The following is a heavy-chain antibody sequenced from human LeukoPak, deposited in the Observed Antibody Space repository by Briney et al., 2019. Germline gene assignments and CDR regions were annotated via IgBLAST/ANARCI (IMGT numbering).Heavy chain of an antibody. V-gene: IGHV4-39*01. CDR1: GGSISSSSSY. D-gene: IGHD5-24*01. CDR3: ARHRSGWLQSSFDY. CDR2: IYYSGSN. Sequence: SETLSLTCSVSGGSISSSSSYWGWIRQPPGKGLEWIGSIYYSGSNFDNPALKSRVTISVDTSKNQFSLKLSSVTAADTAVYYCARHRSGWLQSSFDYWGQGTLVTVSS. J-gene: IGHJ4*02.